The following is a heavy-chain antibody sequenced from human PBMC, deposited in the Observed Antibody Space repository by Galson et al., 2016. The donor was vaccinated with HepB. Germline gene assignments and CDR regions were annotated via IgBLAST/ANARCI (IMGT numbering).Heavy chain of an antibody. Sequence: SCKASGYTFNDYGINWVRQAPGQGLEWLGWISAYNGDTFYAQKFQGRVTMTTDTSTSTAYMELRSLRSDDTAVYYCARSLRCTTTSCFIDYWGQGTLVTVSS. J-gene: IGHJ4*02. V-gene: IGHV1-18*01. CDR2: ISAYNGDT. CDR3: ARSLRCTTTSCFIDY. CDR1: GYTFNDYG. D-gene: IGHD2-2*01.